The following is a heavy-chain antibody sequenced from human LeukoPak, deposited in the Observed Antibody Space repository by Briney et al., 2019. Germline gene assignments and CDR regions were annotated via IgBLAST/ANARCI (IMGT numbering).Heavy chain of an antibody. CDR2: IYPGDSDT. J-gene: IGHJ2*01. Sequence: GESLKISCKGSGYSFTSYWIGWVRQMPGKGLEWMGIIYPGDSDTRYSPSFQGQVTISADKSINTAYLQWSRLKASDTAMYSCARKVGRYDILTGYYTTVGYFDLWGRGTLVTVSS. V-gene: IGHV5-51*01. CDR1: GYSFTSYW. D-gene: IGHD3-9*01. CDR3: ARKVGRYDILTGYYTTVGYFDL.